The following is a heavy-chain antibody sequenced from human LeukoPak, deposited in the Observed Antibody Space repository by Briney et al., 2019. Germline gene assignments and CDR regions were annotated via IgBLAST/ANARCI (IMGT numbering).Heavy chain of an antibody. D-gene: IGHD3-10*01. CDR1: GFTFSSYS. Sequence: GGSLRLSCAASGFTFSSYSMNWVRQAPGKGLEWVSSISSSSSYIYYADSVKGRFTISRDNAKNSLYLQMNSLRAKDTAVYYCARVSTTMVRGVIIFDAFDIWGQGTMVTVSS. V-gene: IGHV3-21*01. CDR2: ISSSSSYI. J-gene: IGHJ3*02. CDR3: ARVSTTMVRGVIIFDAFDI.